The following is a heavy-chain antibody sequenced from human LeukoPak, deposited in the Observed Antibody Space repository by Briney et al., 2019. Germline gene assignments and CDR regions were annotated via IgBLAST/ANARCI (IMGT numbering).Heavy chain of an antibody. Sequence: SETLSHTCAVYGGSFSDFFWTWVRQPPGKGLEWIGEINQSGDTKYNPSLKSRVTTSVDTSNNQLSLNLISVTAADTAVYYCARGRVSPSYAVLTGSYRPTYYFVYWRQGTLVTVSS. D-gene: IGHD3-9*01. V-gene: IGHV4-34*01. J-gene: IGHJ4*02. CDR3: ARGRVSPSYAVLTGSYRPTYYFVY. CDR1: GGSFSDFF. CDR2: INQSGDT.